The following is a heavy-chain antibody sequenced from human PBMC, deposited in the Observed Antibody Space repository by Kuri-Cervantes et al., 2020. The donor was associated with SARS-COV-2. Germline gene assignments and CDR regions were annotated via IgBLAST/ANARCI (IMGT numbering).Heavy chain of an antibody. D-gene: IGHD5-24*01. J-gene: IGHJ6*02. V-gene: IGHV4-34*01. CDR2: INHSGST. CDR3: ARLGLADGYNFYYYYYGMDV. Sequence: SETLSLTCAVYGGSFSGYYWSWIRQPPGKGLEWIGEINHSGSTNYNPSLKSRVTISVDTSKNQFSLKLSSVTAGDTAVYYCARLGLADGYNFYYYYYGMDVWGQGTTVTVSS. CDR1: GGSFSGYY.